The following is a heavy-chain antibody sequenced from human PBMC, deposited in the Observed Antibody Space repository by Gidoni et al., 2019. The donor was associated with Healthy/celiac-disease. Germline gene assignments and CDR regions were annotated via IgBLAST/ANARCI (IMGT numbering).Heavy chain of an antibody. J-gene: IGHJ5*02. V-gene: IGHV3-48*02. Sequence: EVQLVESGGGLVQPGGSLRLSCAASGFTFSSYSMNWVRQAPGKGLEWVSYISSRSSTIYYADSVKGRFTIARDNAKNSLYLQMNSLRDEDTAVYYCAGGYYGSGSYSIYNWFDPWGQGTLVTVSS. CDR2: ISSRSSTI. CDR3: AGGYYGSGSYSIYNWFDP. CDR1: GFTFSSYS. D-gene: IGHD3-10*01.